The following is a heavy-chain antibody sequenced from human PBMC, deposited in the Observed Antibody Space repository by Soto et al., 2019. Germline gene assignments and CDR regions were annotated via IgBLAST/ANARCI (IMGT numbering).Heavy chain of an antibody. Sequence: ASVKVSCKVSGYTLTELSMHWVRQAPGKGLEWMGGFDPEDGETIYAHKFQGRVTMTEDTSTDTAYMELSSLRSEDTAVYYCATGEIGQWELFDYWGQGTLVTVSS. J-gene: IGHJ4*02. CDR3: ATGEIGQWELFDY. CDR2: FDPEDGET. V-gene: IGHV1-24*01. D-gene: IGHD1-26*01. CDR1: GYTLTELS.